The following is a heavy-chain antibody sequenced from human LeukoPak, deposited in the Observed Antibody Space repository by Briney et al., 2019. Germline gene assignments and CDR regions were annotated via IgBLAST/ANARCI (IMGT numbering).Heavy chain of an antibody. V-gene: IGHV1-69*05. D-gene: IGHD1-14*01. J-gene: IGHJ4*02. CDR3: ARVRPFAEAFDY. CDR2: SNPIYGTA. Sequence: GASVKVSCKASGGTLSSYAISWVGQAPGQGLEWMGRSNPIYGTANYAQNVQGRVTITTDESTSTAYMELSSLISVYTAVYYCARVRPFAEAFDYWGQGTLVTVSS. CDR1: GGTLSSYA.